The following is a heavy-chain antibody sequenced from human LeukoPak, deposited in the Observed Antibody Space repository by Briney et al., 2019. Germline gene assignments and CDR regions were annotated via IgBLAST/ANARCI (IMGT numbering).Heavy chain of an antibody. D-gene: IGHD3-10*01. J-gene: IGHJ6*03. V-gene: IGHV4-39*07. CDR2: IYYSGST. Sequence: SETLSLTCTVSGGSISSSSYYWGWIRQPPGKGLEWLGSIYYSGSTYYNPSLKSRVTISVDTSKNQFSLKLSSVTAADTAVCYCARDVAPGTSYYYYMDVWGKGTTVTVSS. CDR1: GGSISSSSYY. CDR3: ARDVAPGTSYYYYMDV.